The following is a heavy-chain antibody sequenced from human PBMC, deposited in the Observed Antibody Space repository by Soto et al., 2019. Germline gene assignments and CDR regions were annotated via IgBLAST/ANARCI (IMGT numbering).Heavy chain of an antibody. CDR1: GGSVSSGSYY. Sequence: PSETLSLTCTVSGGSVSSGSYYWSWIREPPGKGLEWIGYIYYSGSTNYNPSLKSRVTRSVATSQNQFSLKLSCVTAADTDVYYCGRDTDFWSGYGLDYCGQGTLVTVSA. J-gene: IGHJ4*02. CDR3: GRDTDFWSGYGLDY. D-gene: IGHD3-3*01. V-gene: IGHV4-61*01. CDR2: IYYSGST.